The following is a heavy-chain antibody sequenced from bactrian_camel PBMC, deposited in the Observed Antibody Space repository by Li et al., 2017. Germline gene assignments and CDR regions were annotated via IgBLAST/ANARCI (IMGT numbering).Heavy chain of an antibody. CDR1: GYTVSELY. V-gene: IGHV3S53*01. CDR3: VILVAASY. Sequence: HVQLVESGGGSVQAGGSLRLSCKVSGYTVSELYMAWFRQAPGQERDGVAAIDKSGYTTYAGSLQGRFTISRDNAKRTVYLQMRSLRTEDTALYYCVILVAASYWGPGTQVTVS. J-gene: IGHJ4*01. CDR2: IDKSGYT. D-gene: IGHD1*01.